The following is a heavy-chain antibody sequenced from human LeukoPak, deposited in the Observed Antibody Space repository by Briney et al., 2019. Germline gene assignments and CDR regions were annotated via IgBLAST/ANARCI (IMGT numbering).Heavy chain of an antibody. Sequence: SETLSLTCAVYGGSFSGYYWSWIRQPPGKGLEWIGEINHSGSTNYNPSLKSRVTISVDTSKNQFSLKLSSVTAADTAVYYCASRRGYYYGSGSYKFDYWGQGTLVTVSS. CDR3: ASRRGYYYGSGSYKFDY. D-gene: IGHD3-10*01. J-gene: IGHJ4*02. CDR2: INHSGST. CDR1: GGSFSGYY. V-gene: IGHV4-34*01.